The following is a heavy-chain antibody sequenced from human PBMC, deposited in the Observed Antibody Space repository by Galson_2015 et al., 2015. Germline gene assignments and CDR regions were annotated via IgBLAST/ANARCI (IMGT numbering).Heavy chain of an antibody. V-gene: IGHV2-5*01. D-gene: IGHD3-22*01. Sequence: PALVKPTQTLTLTCTFSGFSLSTSGVGVGWIRQPPGKALEWLALIYWNDDKRYSPSLKSRLTITKDTSKNQVVLTMTNMDPVDTATYYCAHSVEWYYYDSSGYGGGPFDYWGQGTLVTVSS. CDR2: IYWNDDK. CDR3: AHSVEWYYYDSSGYGGGPFDY. J-gene: IGHJ4*02. CDR1: GFSLSTSGVG.